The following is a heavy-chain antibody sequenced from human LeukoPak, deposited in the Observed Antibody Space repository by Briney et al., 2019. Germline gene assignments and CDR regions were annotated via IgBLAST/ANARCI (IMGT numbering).Heavy chain of an antibody. CDR1: GGSISSYY. Sequence: PSETLSLTCTVSGGSISSYYWSWIRQPPGKGLEWIGYIYTSGSTNYNPSLKSRVTISVDTSKNQFSLKLSSVTAADTAVYYCARGNHDFWSGYSPPLLYYYYYYMDVWGQGTLVTVSS. CDR3: ARGNHDFWSGYSPPLLYYYYYYMDV. D-gene: IGHD3-3*01. CDR2: IYTSGST. V-gene: IGHV4-4*09. J-gene: IGHJ6*03.